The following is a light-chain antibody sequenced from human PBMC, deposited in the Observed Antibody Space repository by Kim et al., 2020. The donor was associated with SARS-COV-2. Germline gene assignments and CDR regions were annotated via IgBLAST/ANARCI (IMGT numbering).Light chain of an antibody. CDR2: DKN. J-gene: IGLJ1*01. Sequence: GHTERNKCKGDRITNEEETGKQQRQGQAPVHVHYDKNSRTSGIPDRYAGYGSGNTASLTITGALAEDEADDYCSSRDSSAQRYVFGTGTKVTVL. V-gene: IGLV3-19*01. CDR1: RITNEE. CDR3: SSRDSSAQRYV.